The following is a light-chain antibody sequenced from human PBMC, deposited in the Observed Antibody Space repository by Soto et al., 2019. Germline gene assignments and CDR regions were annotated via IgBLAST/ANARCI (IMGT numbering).Light chain of an antibody. CDR2: GNS. Sequence: QSVLTQPPSVSGAPGQRVTISCTGSSSNIGAGYDVHWYQQLPGTAPKLLIYGNSNRPSGVPDRFSGSKSGTSASLAITGLQAEDEADYYCQSYDSSLSGWVLGGGTTVTVL. CDR1: SSNIGAGYD. V-gene: IGLV1-40*01. CDR3: QSYDSSLSGWV. J-gene: IGLJ3*02.